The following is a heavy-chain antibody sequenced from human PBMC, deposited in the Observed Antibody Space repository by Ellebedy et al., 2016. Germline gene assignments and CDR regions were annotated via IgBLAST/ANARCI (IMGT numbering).Heavy chain of an antibody. Sequence: LSLTCAASGFTFSDHYMDWVRQPPGKALEWVGRIRKRANSYTTESAAPVKGRFTISRDDSKNSLYLQMNSLRTEDTAVYHCARVDVVGPAAMDVWGQGTLVTVSS. CDR2: IRKRANSYTT. J-gene: IGHJ4*02. V-gene: IGHV3-72*01. CDR1: GFTFSDHY. D-gene: IGHD2-2*01. CDR3: ARVDVVGPAAMDV.